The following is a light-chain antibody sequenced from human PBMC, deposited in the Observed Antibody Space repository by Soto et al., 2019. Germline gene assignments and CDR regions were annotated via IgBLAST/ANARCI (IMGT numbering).Light chain of an antibody. CDR3: QQRSNWPPGIT. V-gene: IGKV1-5*01. CDR2: DAS. CDR1: QSISSW. J-gene: IGKJ5*01. Sequence: DIQMTHSPSTLSASVGDRVTITCRASQSISSWLAWYQQKPGKAPKLLIYDASSLESGVPARFSGSGSGTDFTLTISSLEPEDFAVYYCQQRSNWPPGITFGQGTRLEIK.